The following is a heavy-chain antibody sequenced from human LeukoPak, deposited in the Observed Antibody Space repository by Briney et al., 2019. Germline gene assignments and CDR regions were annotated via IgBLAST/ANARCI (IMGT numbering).Heavy chain of an antibody. V-gene: IGHV2-70*04. CDR1: GFSLSTSGMR. CDR2: IDWDDDK. CDR3: ARIGTSSYQYYFDY. J-gene: IGHJ4*02. D-gene: IGHD3-22*01. Sequence: SGPALVKPTQTLTLTCTFSGFSLSTSGMRVSWIRQPPGKALKWLARIDWDDDKFYSTSLKTRLTISKDTSKNQVVLTMTNMDPVDTATYYCARIGTSSYQYYFDYWGQETLVTVSS.